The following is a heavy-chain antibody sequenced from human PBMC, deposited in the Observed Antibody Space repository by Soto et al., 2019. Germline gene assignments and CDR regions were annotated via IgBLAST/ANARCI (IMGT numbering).Heavy chain of an antibody. CDR1: GFTFSDYY. CDR2: ISSSGSTI. Sequence: QVQLVESGGGLVKPGGSLRLSCAASGFTFSDYYMSWIRQAPGKGLEWVSYISSSGSTIYYADSVKGRFTISRDNAKNSLYVQMNSLRAADTAVYYCAREGYYSSTSCSADYYYYYMDVWGKGTTVTVSS. V-gene: IGHV3-11*01. CDR3: AREGYYSSTSCSADYYYYYMDV. D-gene: IGHD2-2*01. J-gene: IGHJ6*03.